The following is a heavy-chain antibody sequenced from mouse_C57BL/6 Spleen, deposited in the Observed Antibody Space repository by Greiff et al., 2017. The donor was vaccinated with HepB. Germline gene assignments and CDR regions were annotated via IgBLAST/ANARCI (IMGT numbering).Heavy chain of an antibody. CDR1: GYAFSSYW. Sequence: QVQLQQSGAELVKPGASVKISCKASGYAFSSYWMNWVKQRPGKGLEWIGQIYPGDGDTNYNGKFKGKATLTADKSSSTAYMHLSSLTSEDSAVYFCARSRGYYGNYGASWFAYWGQGTLVTVSA. J-gene: IGHJ3*01. CDR3: ARSRGYYGNYGASWFAY. D-gene: IGHD2-1*01. V-gene: IGHV1-80*01. CDR2: IYPGDGDT.